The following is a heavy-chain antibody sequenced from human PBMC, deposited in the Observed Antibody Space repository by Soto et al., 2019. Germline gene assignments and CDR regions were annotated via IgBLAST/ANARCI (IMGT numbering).Heavy chain of an antibody. D-gene: IGHD1-26*01. Sequence: ASVKVSCKVSGYILTELSMHWVRQAPGKGLEWMGGFDPEDGETIYAQKFQGRVTMTEDTSTDTAYMELSSLRSEDTAVYYCATDRWSGSYLYYYGMDVWGQGTTVTVSS. V-gene: IGHV1-24*01. CDR2: FDPEDGET. J-gene: IGHJ6*02. CDR1: GYILTELS. CDR3: ATDRWSGSYLYYYGMDV.